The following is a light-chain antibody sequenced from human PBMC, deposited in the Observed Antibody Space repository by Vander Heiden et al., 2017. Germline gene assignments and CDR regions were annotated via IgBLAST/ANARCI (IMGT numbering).Light chain of an antibody. V-gene: IGKV1-39*01. CDR1: QSISSY. CDR3: QQSYSTPPT. CDR2: AAS. J-gene: IGKJ4*01. Sequence: DIQLTQSPSSLSASVGDRVTITCRARQSISSYLNGYQQKPGKAPKLLIYAASSLQSGVPSRFSGSGSGTDFTLTISSLQPEDFATYYCQQSYSTPPTFGGGTKVEIK.